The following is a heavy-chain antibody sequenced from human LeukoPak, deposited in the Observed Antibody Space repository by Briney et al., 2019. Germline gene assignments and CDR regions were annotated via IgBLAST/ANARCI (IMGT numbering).Heavy chain of an antibody. D-gene: IGHD3-3*01. Sequence: GESLKISCKGSGYSFTSYWIGWVRQMPGKGLEWMGIIYTGDSDTRYSPSFQGQVTISADKSISPAYLQWSSLKASDTAVYYCARSGGPFFGVAEHANYYYYYMDVWGKGTTVTVSS. CDR1: GYSFTSYW. CDR3: ARSGGPFFGVAEHANYYYYYMDV. J-gene: IGHJ6*03. CDR2: IYTGDSDT. V-gene: IGHV5-51*01.